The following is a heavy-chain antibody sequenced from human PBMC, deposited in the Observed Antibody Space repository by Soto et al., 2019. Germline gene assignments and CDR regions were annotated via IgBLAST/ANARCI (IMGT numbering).Heavy chain of an antibody. CDR2: IIPIFGTA. V-gene: IGHV1-69*13. Sequence: SVKVSCKXSGGTFSSYAISWVRQAPGQGLEWMGGIIPIFGTANYAQKFQGRVTITADESTSTAYMELGSLRSEDTAVYYCARSHASPPASYYDFWIHAFDIWGQGTMVTVSS. CDR3: ARSHASPPASYYDFWIHAFDI. D-gene: IGHD3-3*01. CDR1: GGTFSSYA. J-gene: IGHJ3*02.